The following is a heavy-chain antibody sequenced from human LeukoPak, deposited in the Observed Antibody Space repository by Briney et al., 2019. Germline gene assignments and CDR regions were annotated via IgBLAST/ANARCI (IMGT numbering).Heavy chain of an antibody. CDR2: IRYDGSNK. CDR1: GFTFSSYG. D-gene: IGHD3-3*01. J-gene: IGHJ4*02. Sequence: GGSLRLSCAASGFTFSSYGMHWVRQAPGKGLEWVAFIRYDGSNKYYADSVKGRFTISRDNSKNTLYLQMNSLGAEDTAVYYCAKDLGVVITLPGYWGQGTLVTVSS. V-gene: IGHV3-30*02. CDR3: AKDLGVVITLPGY.